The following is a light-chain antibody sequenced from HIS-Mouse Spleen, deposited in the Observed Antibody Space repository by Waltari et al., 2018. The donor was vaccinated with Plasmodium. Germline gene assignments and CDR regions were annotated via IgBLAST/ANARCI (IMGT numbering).Light chain of an antibody. CDR1: SSDAGGYPL. CDR2: EGS. V-gene: IGLV2-23*01. CDR3: CSYAGSSTLV. J-gene: IGLJ3*02. Sequence: QSALTQPASVSRSPGQSITISCPGPSSDAGGYPLVSWYQQHPGKAPKLMIYEGSKRPSGVSNRFSGSKSGNTASLTISGLQAEDEADYYCCSYAGSSTLVFGGGTKLTVL.